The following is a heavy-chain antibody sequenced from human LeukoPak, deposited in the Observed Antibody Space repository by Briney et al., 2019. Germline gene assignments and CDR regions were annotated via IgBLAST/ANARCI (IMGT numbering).Heavy chain of an antibody. V-gene: IGHV4-59*01. Sequence: SETLSLTCSVSGGSISSYYWSWIRQPPGKGLEWIGYIYYSGSTNYNPSLKSRVTISVDTSKNQFSLKLSSVTAADTAVYYCARFTVYFDYWGQGTLVTVSS. CDR3: ARFTVYFDY. J-gene: IGHJ4*02. D-gene: IGHD4-11*01. CDR2: IYYSGST. CDR1: GGSISSYY.